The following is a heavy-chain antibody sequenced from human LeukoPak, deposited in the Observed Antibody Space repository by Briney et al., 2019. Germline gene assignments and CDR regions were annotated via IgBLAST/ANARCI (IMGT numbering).Heavy chain of an antibody. D-gene: IGHD3-22*01. V-gene: IGHV3-23*01. CDR3: AKTKCGDSSGYYEGRIDY. Sequence: GGSLRLSCAASGFTFSSYAMSWVRQAPGKGLEWVSAISGSGGSTYYADSVKGRFTIFRDNYKNTLYLQMNSLRAEDTAVYYCAKTKCGDSSGYYEGRIDYWGQGTLVTVSS. CDR2: ISGSGGST. J-gene: IGHJ4*02. CDR1: GFTFSSYA.